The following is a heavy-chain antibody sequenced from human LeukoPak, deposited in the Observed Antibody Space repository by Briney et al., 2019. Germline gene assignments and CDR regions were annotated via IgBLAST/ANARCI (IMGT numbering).Heavy chain of an antibody. CDR3: ARDSPYCGGDCSEYFQH. D-gene: IGHD2-21*02. CDR1: GGSISSGSYY. V-gene: IGHV4-61*02. J-gene: IGHJ1*01. Sequence: PSETLSLTCTVSGGSISSGSYYWSWIRQPAGKGLEWIGRIYTSGSTNYNPSLKSRVTISVDTSKNQFSLKLSSVTAADTAVYYCARDSPYCGGDCSEYFQHWGQGTLVTVSS. CDR2: IYTSGST.